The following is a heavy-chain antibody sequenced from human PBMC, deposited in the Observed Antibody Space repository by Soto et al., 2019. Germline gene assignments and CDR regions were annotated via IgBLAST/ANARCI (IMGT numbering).Heavy chain of an antibody. CDR3: AREVDTAMVGDWYFDL. V-gene: IGHV3-33*01. J-gene: IGHJ2*01. CDR1: GFTFISYG. CDR2: IWYDGSNK. D-gene: IGHD5-18*01. Sequence: QVQLVESGGGVVQPGRSLRLSCAASGFTFISYGMHWVRQAPGKGLEWVAVIWYDGSNKYYADSVKGRFTISRDNSKNTLYLQMNSLRAEDTAVYYCAREVDTAMVGDWYFDLWGRGTLVTVSS.